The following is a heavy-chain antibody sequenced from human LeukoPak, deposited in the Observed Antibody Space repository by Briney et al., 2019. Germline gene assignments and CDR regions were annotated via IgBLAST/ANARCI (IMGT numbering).Heavy chain of an antibody. CDR2: IHHSGNS. V-gene: IGHV4-59*02. D-gene: IGHD2-2*01. CDR3: ARFSSGCSTASCYLTN. Sequence: SETLSLTCTVSGASVTDYYWSWIRQSPGKGLEWISYIHHSGNSDYNPSLRSRVTTSLDTSKNQFSLNLISVTAADTAVYYCARFSSGCSTASCYLTNWGQGTLVTVSS. CDR1: GASVTDYY. J-gene: IGHJ4*02.